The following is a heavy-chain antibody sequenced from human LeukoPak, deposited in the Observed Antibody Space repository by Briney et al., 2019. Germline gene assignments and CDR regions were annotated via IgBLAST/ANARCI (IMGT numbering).Heavy chain of an antibody. D-gene: IGHD3-9*01. CDR3: AKDLYLTGYSFDY. CDR1: GFTFSSYG. V-gene: IGHV3-30*18. CDR2: ISYDGSNK. Sequence: GGSLRLSCAASGFTFSSYGMHWVRQAPGEGLEWVAVISYDGSNKYYADSVKGRFTISRDNSKNTLYLQMYSLRAEDTAVYYCAKDLYLTGYSFDYWGQGTLVTVSS. J-gene: IGHJ4*02.